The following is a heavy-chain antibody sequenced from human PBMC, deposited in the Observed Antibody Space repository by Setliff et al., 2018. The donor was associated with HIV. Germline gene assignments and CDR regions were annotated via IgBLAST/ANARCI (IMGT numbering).Heavy chain of an antibody. V-gene: IGHV3-30*02. CDR1: GFTFSSYG. D-gene: IGHD3-10*01. J-gene: IGHJ4*02. Sequence: GGSLRLSCAASGFTFSSYGMHWVRQAPGKGLEWVAFIRYDGSNKYYADSVKGRFTISRDNSKNTLYLQMNSLRAEDTAVYYCAKEGKGYYGSGSYYNPFDYWGQGTLVTVSS. CDR3: AKEGKGYYGSGSYYNPFDY. CDR2: IRYDGSNK.